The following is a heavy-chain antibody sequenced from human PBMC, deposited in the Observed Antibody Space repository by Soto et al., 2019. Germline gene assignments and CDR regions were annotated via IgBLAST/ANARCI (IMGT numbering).Heavy chain of an antibody. D-gene: IGHD6-19*01. Sequence: DVQLVESGGALVQPGGSLGLSCAVSGFTVSAKWMSWVRQAPGKGLEWLANINEDGSKKLYVDSVKGRFTISKDNAKNSLSLKLGSLRADDTAVYYCAREMHLGSGWGDIDIWGRGTMVTVSS. V-gene: IGHV3-7*03. CDR2: INEDGSKK. J-gene: IGHJ4*02. CDR1: GFTVSAKW. CDR3: AREMHLGSGWGDIDI.